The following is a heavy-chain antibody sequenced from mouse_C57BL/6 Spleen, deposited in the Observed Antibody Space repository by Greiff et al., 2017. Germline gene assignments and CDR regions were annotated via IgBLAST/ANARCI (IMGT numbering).Heavy chain of an antibody. CDR3: ARSLFYAMDY. J-gene: IGHJ4*01. V-gene: IGHV3-1*01. CDR2: ISYSGST. Sequence: VQLQQSGPGMVKPSQSLSLTCTVTGYSITSGYDWHWIRHFPGNKLEWMGYISYSGSTNYNPSLKSRISITHDTSKNHFFLKLNSVTTEDTATYYCARSLFYAMDYWGQGTSVTVSS. CDR1: GYSITSGYD.